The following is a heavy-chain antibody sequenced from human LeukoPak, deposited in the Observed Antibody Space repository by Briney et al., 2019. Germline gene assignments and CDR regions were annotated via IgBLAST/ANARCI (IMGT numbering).Heavy chain of an antibody. J-gene: IGHJ6*02. CDR1: GFTFSSYA. CDR2: ISYDGSNK. CDR3: ARGREPAASNYGVDV. D-gene: IGHD2-2*01. Sequence: PGGSLRLSCAASGFTFSSYAMHWVRQAPGKGLEWVAVISYDGSNKYYADSVKGRFTISRENAKNSLYLQMNSLRAGDTAVYYCARGREPAASNYGVDVWGQGTTVTVSS. V-gene: IGHV3-30-3*01.